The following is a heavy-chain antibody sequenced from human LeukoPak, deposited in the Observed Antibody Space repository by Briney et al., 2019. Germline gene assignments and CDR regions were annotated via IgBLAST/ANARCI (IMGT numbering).Heavy chain of an antibody. J-gene: IGHJ2*01. D-gene: IGHD5-18*01. V-gene: IGHV3-21*01. CDR1: GFTFSSYS. Sequence: GSLRLSCAASGFTFSSYSMNWVRQAPGKGLEWISSISSSSSYIYYADSVKGRFTISGDSAKNSLYLQMNSLRAEDTAVYYCARSGTGVRGYSYGYDWYFDLWGRGTLVTVSS. CDR3: ARSGTGVRGYSYGYDWYFDL. CDR2: ISSSSSYI.